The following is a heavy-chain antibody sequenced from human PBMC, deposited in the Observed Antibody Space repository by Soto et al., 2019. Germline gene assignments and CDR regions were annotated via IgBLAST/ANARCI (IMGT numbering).Heavy chain of an antibody. CDR3: ARGGSLSSWYYYYYYGMDV. CDR1: GFTFSSYA. CDR2: ISYDGSNK. Sequence: GGSLRLSCAASGFTFSSYAMHWVRQAPGKELEWVAVISYDGSNKYYADSVKGRFTISRDNSKNTLYLQMNSLRAEDTAVYYCARGGSLSSWYYYYYYGMDVWGQGTTVTVSS. D-gene: IGHD6-13*01. V-gene: IGHV3-30-3*01. J-gene: IGHJ6*02.